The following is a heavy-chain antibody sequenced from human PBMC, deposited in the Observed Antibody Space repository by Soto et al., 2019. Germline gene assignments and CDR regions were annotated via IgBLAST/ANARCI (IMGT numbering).Heavy chain of an antibody. CDR1: GVTFSSFA. D-gene: IGHD3-3*01. J-gene: IGHJ4*02. CDR2: ISGSGGST. Sequence: HPGGSLRLSCVASGVTFSSFAMSWVRQAPGKGLEWVSTISGSGGSTYYADSVKGRLTISRDNSKNTLSLHINSLRAEVTAVYYCAKAETYDFWSGLHFDYWGQGTLVTVSS. V-gene: IGHV3-23*01. CDR3: AKAETYDFWSGLHFDY.